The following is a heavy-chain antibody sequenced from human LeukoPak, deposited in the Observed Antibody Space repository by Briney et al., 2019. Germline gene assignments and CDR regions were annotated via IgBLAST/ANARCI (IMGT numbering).Heavy chain of an antibody. CDR3: ARVDSSGYNDY. V-gene: IGHV3-21*01. Sequence: PGGSLRLSCAASGFTFSSYNMNWVRQAPGKGLEWVSSIRSRTSDIYYADSVKGRFTISRDNAKNSLYLQMNSLRAEDTAVYYCARVDSSGYNDYWGQGTLVTVSS. J-gene: IGHJ4*02. D-gene: IGHD3-22*01. CDR1: GFTFSSYN. CDR2: IRSRTSDI.